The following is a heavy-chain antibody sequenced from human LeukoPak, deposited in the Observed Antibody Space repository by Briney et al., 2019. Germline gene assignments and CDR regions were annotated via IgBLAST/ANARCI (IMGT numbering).Heavy chain of an antibody. Sequence: GGSLRLSCAASGFNFSAYGMHWFRQAPGKGLEWVAFIRYDGNLKYYADSVKGRFTISRDDSKNTLDLQMNSLRVEDTAVYYCAKPTSLKDANYGLTGTNYWGQGILVTVSS. CDR2: IRYDGNLK. CDR1: GFNFSAYG. CDR3: AKPTSLKDANYGLTGTNY. D-gene: IGHD1-14*01. V-gene: IGHV3-30*02. J-gene: IGHJ4*02.